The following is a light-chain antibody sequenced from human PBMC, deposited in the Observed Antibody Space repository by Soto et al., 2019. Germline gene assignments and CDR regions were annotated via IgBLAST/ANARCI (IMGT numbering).Light chain of an antibody. CDR3: SSYAGYSTSVV. V-gene: IGLV2-23*01. J-gene: IGLJ2*01. CDR2: EAN. Sequence: QSVLTQPASVSGSPGQSITISCTGTSSDVGSYNLVSWYQQHPGKAPKLMIYEANKRPSGVSNRLSGSKSGNTASLTISGLQPEDDAEYHCSSYAGYSTSVVFGGGTKLTVL. CDR1: SSDVGSYNL.